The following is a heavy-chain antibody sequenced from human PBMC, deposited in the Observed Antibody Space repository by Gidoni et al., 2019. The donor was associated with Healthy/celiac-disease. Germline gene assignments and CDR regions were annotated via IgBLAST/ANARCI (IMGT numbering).Heavy chain of an antibody. CDR3: ARDYFDFWSGYYLNYYGMDV. J-gene: IGHJ6*02. CDR2: IKQDGSGK. D-gene: IGHD3-3*01. Sequence: DVQLLASGGGLVQPGGSLRLSCAASGFTFSSYWMSWVRQAPGKGLEWVANIKQDGSGKYYGDAGKGRFTMSRDNAKNSLYLKMNSLRAEDTAVYYCARDYFDFWSGYYLNYYGMDVWGQGTTVTVSS. CDR1: GFTFSSYW. V-gene: IGHV3-7*03.